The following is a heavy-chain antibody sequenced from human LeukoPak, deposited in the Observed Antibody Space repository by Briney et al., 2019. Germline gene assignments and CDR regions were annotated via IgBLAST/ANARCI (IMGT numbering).Heavy chain of an antibody. CDR2: IYYSGST. CDR3: ARDRHYYYDSSGYGIDY. D-gene: IGHD3-22*01. CDR1: GGSISSYY. V-gene: IGHV4-59*12. Sequence: SETLSLTCTVSGGSISSYYWSWIRQPPGKGLEWIGYIYYSGSTNYNPSLKSRVTMSVDTSKNQFSLKLSSVTAADTAVYYCARDRHYYYDSSGYGIDYWGQGTLVTVSS. J-gene: IGHJ4*02.